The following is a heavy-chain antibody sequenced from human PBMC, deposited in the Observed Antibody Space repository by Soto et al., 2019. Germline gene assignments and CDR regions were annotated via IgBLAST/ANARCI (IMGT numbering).Heavy chain of an antibody. J-gene: IGHJ6*02. V-gene: IGHV1-3*04. CDR1: GYTFATYA. CDR2: INTGNGYT. Sequence: ASVKVSCKASGYTFATYAIHWVLQAPGQRLEWMGWINTGNGYTEYSQNFRGRVTITRDTSASPAYMELSSLRSEDTAMYYCPRVNTIFLNPDYSSSDMDVWGQGTTVKVSS. D-gene: IGHD3-9*01. CDR3: PRVNTIFLNPDYSSSDMDV.